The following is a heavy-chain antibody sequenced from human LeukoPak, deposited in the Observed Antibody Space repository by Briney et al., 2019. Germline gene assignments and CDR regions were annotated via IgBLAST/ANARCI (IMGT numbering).Heavy chain of an antibody. CDR3: ARGFGAAAGDY. J-gene: IGHJ4*02. CDR1: GGSISSGSYY. V-gene: IGHV4-61*02. Sequence: PSETLSLTCTVSGGSISSGSYYWSWIRQPAGKGLEWIGRIYTSGSTNYDPSLKIRVTMSVDTSKNQFSLKLSSVTAADTAVYYCARGFGAAAGDYWGQGTLVTVSS. D-gene: IGHD6-13*01. CDR2: IYTSGST.